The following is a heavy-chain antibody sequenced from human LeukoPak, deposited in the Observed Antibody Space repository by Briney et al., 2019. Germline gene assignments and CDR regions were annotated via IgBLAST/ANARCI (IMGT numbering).Heavy chain of an antibody. CDR3: ARRSSRYYGSGSYRKYYFDY. CDR1: GDSISSTNYY. V-gene: IGHV4-39*01. CDR2: IYYSGST. Sequence: SETLSLTCTVSGDSISSTNYYWGWIRQPPGKGLEWIGSIYYSGSTYYNPSLESRVTISVDMSKNQFSLKLTSVTAADTAVYYCARRSSRYYGSGSYRKYYFDYWGQGTLVTVSS. D-gene: IGHD3-10*01. J-gene: IGHJ4*02.